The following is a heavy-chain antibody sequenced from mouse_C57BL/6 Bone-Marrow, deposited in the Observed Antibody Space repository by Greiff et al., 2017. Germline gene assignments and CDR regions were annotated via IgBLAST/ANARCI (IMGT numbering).Heavy chain of an antibody. CDR3: ASDSDWCFDF. CDR2: IDPSDSET. J-gene: IGHJ1*01. Sequence: QVQLQQPGAELVRPGSSVKLSCKASGYTFTSYWMHWVKQRPIQGLEWIGNIDPSDSETHYNQKFKDKATLTVDKSSSTTYMQLSSLTSEDSAVYICASDSDWCFDFWGAGTTVTVSS. V-gene: IGHV1-52*01. CDR1: GYTFTSYW. D-gene: IGHD2-12*01.